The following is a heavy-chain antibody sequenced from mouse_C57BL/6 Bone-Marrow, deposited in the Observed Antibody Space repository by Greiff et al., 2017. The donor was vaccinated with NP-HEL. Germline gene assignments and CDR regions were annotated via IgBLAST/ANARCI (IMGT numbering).Heavy chain of an antibody. CDR2: IDPSDSYT. Sequence: QVQLQQPGAELVMPGASVKLSCKASGYTFTSYWMHWVKQRPGQGLEWIGEIDPSDSYTNYNQKFKGKSTLTVDKSSSTAYMQLSSLTSEDSAVYYCARRDIYYDGDYYAMDYWGQGTSVTVSS. CDR3: ARRDIYYDGDYYAMDY. D-gene: IGHD2-4*01. CDR1: GYTFTSYW. J-gene: IGHJ4*01. V-gene: IGHV1-69*01.